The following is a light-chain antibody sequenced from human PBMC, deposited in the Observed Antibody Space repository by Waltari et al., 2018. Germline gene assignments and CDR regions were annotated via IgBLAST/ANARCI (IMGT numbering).Light chain of an antibody. CDR1: QSVGTY. CDR2: DAS. Sequence: EIVLTQSPATLSLSPGETATLSCRASQSVGTYLAWYQQKPGQAPRLLIYDASNRATAIPARFRGSGSGTDFTLTISSLEAEDFAVYYCQQRSSWTPHTFGQGARLEIK. CDR3: QQRSSWTPHT. J-gene: IGKJ2*01. V-gene: IGKV3-11*01.